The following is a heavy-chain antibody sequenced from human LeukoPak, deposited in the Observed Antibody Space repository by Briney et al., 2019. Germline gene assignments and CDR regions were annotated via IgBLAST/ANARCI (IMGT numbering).Heavy chain of an antibody. D-gene: IGHD3-9*01. J-gene: IGHJ4*02. Sequence: PGGSLRLSCAASGFTFSSYGMHWVRQAPGKGLEWVAFIRYDGNNKYYADSVKGRFTISRDNSKNTLYLQMNSLRAEDTAVYYCARRGQILTGSLYYFDYWGQGTLVSVSS. CDR3: ARRGQILTGSLYYFDY. CDR1: GFTFSSYG. V-gene: IGHV3-30*02. CDR2: IRYDGNNK.